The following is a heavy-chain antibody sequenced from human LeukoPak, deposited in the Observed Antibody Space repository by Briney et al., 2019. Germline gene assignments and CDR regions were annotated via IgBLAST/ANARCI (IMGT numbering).Heavy chain of an antibody. J-gene: IGHJ4*02. V-gene: IGHV1-69*04. Sequence: LEASVKVSCKASGGTFSSYAISWVRQAPGQGLEWMGRIIPILGIANYAQKFQGRVTITADKSTSTAYVELSSLRSEDTAVYYCARGFAYGDSPFDYWGQGTLVTVSS. CDR1: GGTFSSYA. CDR2: IIPILGIA. D-gene: IGHD4-17*01. CDR3: ARGFAYGDSPFDY.